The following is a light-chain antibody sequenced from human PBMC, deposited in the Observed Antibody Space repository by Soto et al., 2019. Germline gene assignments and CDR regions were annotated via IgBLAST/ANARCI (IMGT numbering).Light chain of an antibody. Sequence: EIVLTQSPGTLSLSPGERATVSCRASQSVSSSYLAWYQQKPGQAPRLLIYGASSRATGIPDRFSGSGSGTDFTLTISRLEPEDFEVYYCQKYGSSRWTFGQGTKV. CDR3: QKYGSSRWT. CDR2: GAS. J-gene: IGKJ1*01. CDR1: QSVSSSY. V-gene: IGKV3-20*01.